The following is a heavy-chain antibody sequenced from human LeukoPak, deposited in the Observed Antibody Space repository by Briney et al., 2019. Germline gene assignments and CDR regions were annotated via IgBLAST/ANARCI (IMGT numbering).Heavy chain of an antibody. Sequence: PGGSLRLSCAASGFTFSSYWMSWGRQAPGKGLEWVANIKQDGSEKYYVDSVKGRFTISRDNAKNSLYLQMNSLRAEDTAVYYCASLSSRIEGSPDYWGQGTLVTVSS. CDR2: IKQDGSEK. D-gene: IGHD1-26*01. CDR3: ASLSSRIEGSPDY. V-gene: IGHV3-7*01. CDR1: GFTFSSYW. J-gene: IGHJ4*02.